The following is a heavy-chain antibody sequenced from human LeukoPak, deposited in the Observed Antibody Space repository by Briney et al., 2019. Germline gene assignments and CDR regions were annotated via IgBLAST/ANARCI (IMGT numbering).Heavy chain of an antibody. CDR2: IRFDGSNE. J-gene: IGHJ6*03. V-gene: IGHV3-30*02. D-gene: IGHD3-10*01. CDR1: GFTLSSYG. CDR3: AKRGSYYYYMDV. Sequence: NPGGSLRLSCAASGFTLSSYGVHWVRQAPGKGLEWVAFIRFDGSNENYADSVKGRFTISRDTSKNTPYLQMNSLRAEDTAVYYCAKRGSYYYYMDVWGKGTTVTVSS.